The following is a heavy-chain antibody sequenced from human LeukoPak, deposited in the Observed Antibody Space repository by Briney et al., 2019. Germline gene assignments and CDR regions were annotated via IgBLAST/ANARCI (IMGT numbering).Heavy chain of an antibody. V-gene: IGHV3-21*01. Sequence: PGGSLRLSCASSGFTFSSYSMNSVRQAPGKGLEWVSCISIISRYIYYADSVKGRFTISRDNAKNSLYLQMNSLRAEDTAVYYCVRVAGSGWSENDYWGQGTLVTVSS. CDR2: ISIISRYI. J-gene: IGHJ4*02. CDR1: GFTFSSYS. D-gene: IGHD6-19*01. CDR3: VRVAGSGWSENDY.